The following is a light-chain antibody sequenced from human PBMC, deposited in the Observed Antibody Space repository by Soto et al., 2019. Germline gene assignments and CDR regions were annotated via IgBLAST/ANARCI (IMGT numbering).Light chain of an antibody. CDR1: QSVRSN. Sequence: EIVLTQSPATLSVSAGERATLSCGASQSVRSNVAWYQQKPGQPPRLLIYDASTRATGIPSRFSGSGSGTEFTLTISSLQPDDFATYYCQHYNSYSEAFGQGTKVDIK. J-gene: IGKJ1*01. CDR3: QHYNSYSEA. V-gene: IGKV3-15*01. CDR2: DAS.